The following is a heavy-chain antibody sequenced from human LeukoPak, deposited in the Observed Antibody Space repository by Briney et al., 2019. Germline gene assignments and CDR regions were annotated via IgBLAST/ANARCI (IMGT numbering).Heavy chain of an antibody. D-gene: IGHD2-15*01. CDR3: ARGQQLLHLDY. Sequence: QPGGSLRLSCAASGFTFSSYAMSWVRQAPGKGLEWVSAISGSGGSTYYADSVKGRFTISRDNAKNSLYLQMNSLRAEDTAVYYCARGQQLLHLDYWGQGTLVTVSS. CDR1: GFTFSSYA. V-gene: IGHV3-23*01. J-gene: IGHJ4*02. CDR2: ISGSGGST.